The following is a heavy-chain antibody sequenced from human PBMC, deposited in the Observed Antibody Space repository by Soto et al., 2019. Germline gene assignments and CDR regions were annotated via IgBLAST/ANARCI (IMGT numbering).Heavy chain of an antibody. Sequence: GGSLRLSCVASGFTFTHYRIHWVRQAPGKGLEWVARINSDGSNINYADSVKGRFTISRDNSKNAVFLQMHSLTDDDSALYFCARAGDWNYVQDFWGQGTLVTVSS. D-gene: IGHD1-7*01. V-gene: IGHV3-74*01. CDR1: GFTFTHYR. CDR3: ARAGDWNYVQDF. CDR2: INSDGSNI. J-gene: IGHJ4*02.